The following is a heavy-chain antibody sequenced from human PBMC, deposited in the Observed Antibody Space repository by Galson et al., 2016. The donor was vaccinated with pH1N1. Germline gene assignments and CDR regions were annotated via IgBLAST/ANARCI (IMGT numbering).Heavy chain of an antibody. CDR1: EFSISSYW. J-gene: IGHJ4*02. Sequence: SLRLSCAASEFSISSYWMSWVRQAPGQGLEWVANINEDGGVMYYVESVKGQFTIHRDNAKNSLYLEMNSLRDEDTAVYYCERAVGGAAAHWGQGTLVTVSS. CDR3: ERAVGGAAAH. CDR2: INEDGGVM. D-gene: IGHD1-26*01. V-gene: IGHV3-7*01.